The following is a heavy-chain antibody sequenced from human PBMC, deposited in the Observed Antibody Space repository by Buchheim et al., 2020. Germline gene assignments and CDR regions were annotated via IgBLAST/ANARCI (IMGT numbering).Heavy chain of an antibody. CDR2: INHSGIT. CDR1: GGSFSDYV. D-gene: IGHD6-19*01. CDR3: ASARTGWYPMGI. Sequence: QVQLQQWGAGLLKPSETLSLTCAVYGGSFSDYVWNWIRQPPGKGLEWIGEINHSGITKYNPSLKRRVTKSVGRSKNKFSLKLTSVTAADTAVYYCASARTGWYPMGIWDQGTL. J-gene: IGHJ4*02. V-gene: IGHV4-34*01.